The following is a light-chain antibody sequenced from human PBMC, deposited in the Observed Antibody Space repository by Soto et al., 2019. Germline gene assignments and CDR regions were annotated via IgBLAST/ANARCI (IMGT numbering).Light chain of an antibody. CDR2: DVS. J-gene: IGLJ1*01. V-gene: IGLV2-14*03. Sequence: QSVLTQPASVSGTPGLSITISCTGTSSDVGGYNYVSWYQHHPGKAPKLIIYDVSNRPSGVSIRFSGSKSDNTASLTISGLQPEDEADYHCSSYTTSNTRQIVFGTGTKVTLL. CDR3: SSYTTSNTRQIV. CDR1: SSDVGGYNY.